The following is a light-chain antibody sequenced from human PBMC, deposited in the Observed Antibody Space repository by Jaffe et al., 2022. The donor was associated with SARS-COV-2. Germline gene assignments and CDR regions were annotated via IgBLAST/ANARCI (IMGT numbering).Light chain of an antibody. V-gene: IGKV1-5*03. CDR2: KAS. J-gene: IGKJ2*02. Sequence: DIQMTQSPSTLSASVGDRVTITCRASQSISSWLAWYQQKPGKAPKLLIYKASSLESGVPSRFSGSGSGTEFTLTISSLQPDDFATYYCQQYNSSSWTFGQGTKLEIK. CDR3: QQYNSSSWT. CDR1: QSISSW.